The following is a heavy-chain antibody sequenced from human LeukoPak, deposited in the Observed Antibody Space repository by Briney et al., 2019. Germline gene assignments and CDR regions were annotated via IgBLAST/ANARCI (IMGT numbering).Heavy chain of an antibody. V-gene: IGHV4-59*01. D-gene: IGHD1-26*01. CDR2: IYYSGST. CDR3: AREKSGFKAFDI. Sequence: SETLSLTCTVSGGSISSYYWSWIRQPPGKGLEWIGYIYYSGSTNYNPSLKSRVTISVDTSKNQFSLKLSSVTAADTAVYYCAREKSGFKAFDIWGQGTMVTVSS. CDR1: GGSISSYY. J-gene: IGHJ3*02.